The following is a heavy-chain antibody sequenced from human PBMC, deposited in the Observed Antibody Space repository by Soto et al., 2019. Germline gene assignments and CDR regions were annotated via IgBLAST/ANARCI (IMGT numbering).Heavy chain of an antibody. CDR2: IGGTGTTK. Sequence: GGSLRLSXRASGFTFSSYSMNWVRQAPGRGLEWVSFIGGTGTTKYYADSVKGRFTISRDNAGNSLYLQMSSLRAEDTAVYYCARDRKDGISYFDSWGQGALVTVSS. J-gene: IGHJ4*02. CDR1: GFTFSSYS. V-gene: IGHV3-48*01. CDR3: ARDRKDGISYFDS. D-gene: IGHD2-8*01.